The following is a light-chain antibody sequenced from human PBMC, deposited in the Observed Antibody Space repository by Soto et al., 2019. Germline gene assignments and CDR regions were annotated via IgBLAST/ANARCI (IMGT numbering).Light chain of an antibody. CDR1: QGIGVY. J-gene: IGKJ4*01. CDR2: AAS. V-gene: IGKV1-27*01. Sequence: DIQMTQSPSSLSASLGDRVTITCRASQGIGVYLAWFQQKPGKVPKRLIYAASTLQSGVPSRFRGSGSGTDFTLNITSLQPEDVATYYCQKYNSAPLTFGGGTKVEIK. CDR3: QKYNSAPLT.